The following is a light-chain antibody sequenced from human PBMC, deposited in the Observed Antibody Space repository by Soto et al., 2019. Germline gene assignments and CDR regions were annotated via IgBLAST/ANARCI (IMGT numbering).Light chain of an antibody. Sequence: QSALTQPPSVSGSHGQSVTISCTGKSSDVGSHNRVSWYQQPPGTAPKLMIYDVSNRPSGVPDRFSGSKSGNTASLTISGLQAEDEADYYCSSYTSSSTYV. V-gene: IGLV2-18*02. CDR3: SSYTSSSTYV. J-gene: IGLJ1*01. CDR1: SSDVGSHNR. CDR2: DVS.